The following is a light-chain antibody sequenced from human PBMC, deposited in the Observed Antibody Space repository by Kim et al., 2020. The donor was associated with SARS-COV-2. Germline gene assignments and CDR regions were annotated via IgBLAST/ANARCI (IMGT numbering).Light chain of an antibody. CDR3: QQYGSRST. CDR1: QSVSSSY. Sequence: EIVLTQSPGTLSLSPGERATLSCRASQSVSSSYLAWYQQKPGQAPRLLIYGASSRATGIPDRFSGSGSGTDFTLTISRLEPEDFAVYYCQQYGSRSTFGQGTKLEI. J-gene: IGKJ2*01. V-gene: IGKV3-20*01. CDR2: GAS.